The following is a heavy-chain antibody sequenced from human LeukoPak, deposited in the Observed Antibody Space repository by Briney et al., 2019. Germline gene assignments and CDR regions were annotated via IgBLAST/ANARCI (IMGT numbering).Heavy chain of an antibody. V-gene: IGHV4-61*01. J-gene: IGHJ3*02. D-gene: IGHD2-15*01. CDR3: ARDARYGRGGSCYWDDAFNI. CDR1: GGSVSSGSYY. CDR2: IYYSGST. Sequence: SETLSLTCTVSGGSVSSGSYYWSWIRQPPGKGLEWIGYIYYSGSTNYNPSLKSRVTISVDASKNQFSLKLSSVTAADTAVYYCARDARYGRGGSCYWDDAFNIWGQGTMVTVSS.